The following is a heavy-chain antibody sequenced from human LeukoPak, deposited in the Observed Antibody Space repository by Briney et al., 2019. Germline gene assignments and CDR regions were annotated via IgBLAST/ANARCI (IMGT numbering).Heavy chain of an antibody. V-gene: IGHV4-34*01. Sequence: SETLSLACAVYGGSFSGYYWSWIRQPPGKGSEWIGAINHSGSTNYNPSLKSRVTISVDTSKNQFSLKLSSVTAADTAVYYCARAGYYYGMDVWGQGTTVTVSS. J-gene: IGHJ6*02. CDR2: INHSGST. CDR3: ARAGYYYGMDV. CDR1: GGSFSGYY.